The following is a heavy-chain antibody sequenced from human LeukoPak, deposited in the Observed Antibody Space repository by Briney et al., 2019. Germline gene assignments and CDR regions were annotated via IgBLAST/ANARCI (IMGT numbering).Heavy chain of an antibody. V-gene: IGHV4-61*02. CDR1: GGSISSGSYY. Sequence: PSETLSLTCTVSGGSISSGSYYWSWIRQPAGKGLEWIGRIYTSGSTNYNPSLKSRVTISVDTSKNQFSLKLSSVTAADTAVYYCARAGSGYDFHNYYYYYYMDVWGKGTTVTISS. D-gene: IGHD5-12*01. J-gene: IGHJ6*03. CDR3: ARAGSGYDFHNYYYYYYMDV. CDR2: IYTSGST.